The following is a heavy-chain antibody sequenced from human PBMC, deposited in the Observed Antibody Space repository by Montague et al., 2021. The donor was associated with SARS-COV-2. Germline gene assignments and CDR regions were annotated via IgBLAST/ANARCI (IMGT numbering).Heavy chain of an antibody. CDR2: TYYRYKWYN. CDR3: ARAYCGGDCYFYWYFDL. D-gene: IGHD2-21*02. Sequence: CAISGDSVSSHIATWNWNRQSPSRGIEWLGRTYYRYKWYNDYAVSVKSRVIINPDTSNNRISLQLNSVTPEDTAVYYCARAYCGGDCYFYWYFDLWGRGTLVTVSS. V-gene: IGHV6-1*01. J-gene: IGHJ2*01. CDR1: GDSVSSHIAT.